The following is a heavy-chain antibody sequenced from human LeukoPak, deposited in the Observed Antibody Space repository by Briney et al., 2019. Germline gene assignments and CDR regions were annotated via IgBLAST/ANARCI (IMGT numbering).Heavy chain of an antibody. CDR2: IYHSGST. CDR3: ARSFYDSSLYYFDY. D-gene: IGHD3-22*01. V-gene: IGHV4-30-2*05. CDR1: GGSISSGGYY. Sequence: SETLSLTCTVSGGSISSGGYYWSWIRQPPGRGLEWIGYIYHSGSTYYNPSLKSRVTISVDTSKNQFSLKLSSVTAADTAVYYCARSFYDSSLYYFDYWGQGTLVTVSS. J-gene: IGHJ4*02.